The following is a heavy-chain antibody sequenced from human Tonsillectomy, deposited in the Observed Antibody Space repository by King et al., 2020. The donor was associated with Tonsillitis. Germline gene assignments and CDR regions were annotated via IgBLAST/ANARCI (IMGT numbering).Heavy chain of an antibody. CDR1: GFTFSSYG. J-gene: IGHJ6*02. CDR3: ARAKGYYGMDV. CDR2: IWYDGSNK. Sequence: VQLVESGGGVVQPGRSLRLSCAASGFTFSSYGMHWVRQAPGKGLEGGAVIWYDGSNKYYADSVKGRFTISRDNSKNTLYLQMNSLRAEDTAVYYCARAKGYYGMDVWGQGTTVSVSS. V-gene: IGHV3-33*01.